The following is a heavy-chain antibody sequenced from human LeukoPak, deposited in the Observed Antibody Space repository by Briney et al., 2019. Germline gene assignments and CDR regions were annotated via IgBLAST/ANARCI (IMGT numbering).Heavy chain of an antibody. V-gene: IGHV1-46*01. CDR2: IYPRDGST. CDR1: GYTFTSNY. CDR3: ARAGTYYDFWSGPPLSDY. Sequence: ASVKVSCKASGYTFTSNYIHWVRQAPGQGLEWMGMIYPRDGSTSYAQKFQGRVTMTRDTSTSTVYMELSSLRSEDTAVYYCARAGTYYDFWSGPPLSDYWGQGTLVTVSS. D-gene: IGHD3-3*01. J-gene: IGHJ4*02.